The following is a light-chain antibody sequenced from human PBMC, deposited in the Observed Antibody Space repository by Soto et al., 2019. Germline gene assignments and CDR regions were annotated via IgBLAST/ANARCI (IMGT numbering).Light chain of an antibody. Sequence: EIVLTQSPSTLSLSPGERATLSCRASQSVSTYLAWFQHKPGQAPRLLIYGASTRATGIPARFSGSGSGTEFTLTINDLQSEDFAVYYCQQYERWPPLTFGGGTKVDIK. J-gene: IGKJ4*01. CDR3: QQYERWPPLT. CDR2: GAS. CDR1: QSVSTY. V-gene: IGKV3-15*01.